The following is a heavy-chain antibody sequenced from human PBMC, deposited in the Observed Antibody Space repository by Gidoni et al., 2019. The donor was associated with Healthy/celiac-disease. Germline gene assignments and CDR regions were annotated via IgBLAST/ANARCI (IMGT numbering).Heavy chain of an antibody. Sequence: EVQLVESGGGLVKPGGSLRLSCAASGFTSSNAWMSWVRQAPGKGLEWVGRIKSKTDGGTTDYAAPVKGRFTISRDDSKNTLYLQMNSLKTEDTAVYYCTGGYDYMWFDPWGQGTLVTVSS. V-gene: IGHV3-15*01. CDR2: IKSKTDGGTT. J-gene: IGHJ5*02. D-gene: IGHD5-12*01. CDR1: GFTSSNAW. CDR3: TGGYDYMWFDP.